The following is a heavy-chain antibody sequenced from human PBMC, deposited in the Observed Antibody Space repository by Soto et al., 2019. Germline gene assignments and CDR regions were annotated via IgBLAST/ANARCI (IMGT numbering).Heavy chain of an antibody. CDR3: ARGIRNYYGVDV. V-gene: IGHV3-74*01. J-gene: IGHJ6*02. D-gene: IGHD5-18*01. CDR2: IKFDGSST. Sequence: EVQLVESGGGLVQPGGSLRLSCVASGFTFSSYWMHWVRQAPRKGLVWVSRIKFDGSSTSYADSVKGRFTISRDNAQNTVYLQMTSLGGEDTGVYYCARGIRNYYGVDVWGQGTTVTVSS. CDR1: GFTFSSYW.